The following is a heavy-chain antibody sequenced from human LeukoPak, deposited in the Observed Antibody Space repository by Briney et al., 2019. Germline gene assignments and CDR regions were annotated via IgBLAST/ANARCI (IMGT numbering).Heavy chain of an antibody. CDR1: GYTFTSYG. D-gene: IGHD2-15*01. J-gene: IGHJ4*02. CDR2: ISAYNGNT. V-gene: IGHV1-18*01. CDR3: ARDGGYCSGGSCYSYYSDY. Sequence: ASVKVSCKASGYTFTSYGISWVRQAPGQGLEWMGWISAYNGNTNYAQKLQGRVTMTTDTSTSTAYMELRSLRSDDTAVYYCARDGGYCSGGSCYSYYSDYWGQGTLVTVSS.